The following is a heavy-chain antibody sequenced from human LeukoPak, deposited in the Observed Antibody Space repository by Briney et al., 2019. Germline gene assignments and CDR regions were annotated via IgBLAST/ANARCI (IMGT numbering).Heavy chain of an antibody. CDR3: ARAQGYSYGYLYDY. D-gene: IGHD5-18*01. Sequence: SETLSLTCAVYGGSFSGYYWSWIRQPPGKGLEWIGEINHSGSTNYNPSLKSRVTISVDTSKNQFSLKLSSVTAADTAVYYCARAQGYSYGYLYDYWGQGTLVTVSS. J-gene: IGHJ4*02. CDR2: INHSGST. CDR1: GGSFSGYY. V-gene: IGHV4-34*01.